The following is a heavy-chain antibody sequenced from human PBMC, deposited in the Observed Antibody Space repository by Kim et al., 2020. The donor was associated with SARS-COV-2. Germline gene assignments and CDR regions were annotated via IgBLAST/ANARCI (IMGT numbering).Heavy chain of an antibody. Sequence: GSLRLSCAASGFTFSSYAMSWVRQAPGKGLEWVSAISGSGGSTYYADSVKGRFTISRDNSKNTLYLQMNSLRAEDTAVYYWAKWDFWSGYPYYFDYWGQGTLVTVSS. D-gene: IGHD3-3*01. CDR3: AKWDFWSGYPYYFDY. V-gene: IGHV3-23*01. CDR2: ISGSGGST. CDR1: GFTFSSYA. J-gene: IGHJ4*02.